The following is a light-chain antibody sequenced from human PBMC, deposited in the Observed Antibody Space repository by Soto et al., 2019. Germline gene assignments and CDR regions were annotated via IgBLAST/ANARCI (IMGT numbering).Light chain of an antibody. V-gene: IGKV3-20*01. CDR3: QQYGGSPLVT. CDR1: HSVSSSY. CDR2: GAS. Sequence: EIVLTQSPGTLSLSPGERATLSCRTSHSVSSSYLAWYQQKPGQAPWLLIYGASSRATGIPDRFSGSRSGTDFTLTISRLEPEDFAVYYCQQYGGSPLVTFGPGTKVDIK. J-gene: IGKJ3*01.